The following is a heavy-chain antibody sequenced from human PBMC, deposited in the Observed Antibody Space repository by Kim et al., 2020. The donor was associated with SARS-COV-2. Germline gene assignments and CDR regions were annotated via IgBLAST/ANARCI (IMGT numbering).Heavy chain of an antibody. CDR2: ISAYNGNT. J-gene: IGHJ2*01. D-gene: IGHD4-17*01. CDR1: GYTFTSYG. Sequence: ASVKVSCKASGYTFTSYGISWVRQAPGQGLEWMGWISAYNGNTNYAQKLQGRVTMTTDTSTSTAYMELRSLRSDDTAVYYCARDTHLMTTVTTAYWYFDLWGRGTLVTVSS. CDR3: ARDTHLMTTVTTAYWYFDL. V-gene: IGHV1-18*01.